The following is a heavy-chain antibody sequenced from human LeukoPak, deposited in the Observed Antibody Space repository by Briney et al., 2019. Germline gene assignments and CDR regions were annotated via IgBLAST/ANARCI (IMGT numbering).Heavy chain of an antibody. CDR3: ARHSVAGNRFSWFDP. CDR1: GGSISSYY. Sequence: SETLSLTCTVSGGSISSYYWSWIRQPPGKGLEWIGYIYYSGSTNYNPSLKSRVTISVDTSKNQFSLKLSSATAADTAVYYCARHSVAGNRFSWFDPWGQGTLVTVSS. V-gene: IGHV4-59*08. J-gene: IGHJ5*02. CDR2: IYYSGST. D-gene: IGHD6-19*01.